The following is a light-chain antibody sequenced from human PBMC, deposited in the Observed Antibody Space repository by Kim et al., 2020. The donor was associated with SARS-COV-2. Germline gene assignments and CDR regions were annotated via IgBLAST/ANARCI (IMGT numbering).Light chain of an antibody. Sequence: PGQSITNSCTGTGSDVGANNYVSWYQQYPGKAPKLMIYDVSNRPSGVSDRFSGSKSGNTASLAISGLQAEDEADYYCSSYSRSTLIFGAGTQLTVL. CDR3: SSYSRSTLI. CDR1: GSDVGANNY. V-gene: IGLV2-14*03. J-gene: IGLJ2*01. CDR2: DVS.